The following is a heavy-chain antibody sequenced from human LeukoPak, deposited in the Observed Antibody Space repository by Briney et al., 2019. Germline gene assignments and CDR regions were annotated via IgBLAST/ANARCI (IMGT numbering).Heavy chain of an antibody. V-gene: IGHV1-46*01. CDR1: GYTLTSNY. CDR3: ARDNSVRDEAWWFNP. D-gene: IGHD5-24*01. CDR2: ISPSGGSA. J-gene: IGHJ5*02. Sequence: ASVKVSCKAFGYTLTSNYMHWVRQAPGQGPEWMEVISPSGGSATYAQKFQGRVTLTRDMSTSTDYLELSSLRSEDTAVYYCARDNSVRDEAWWFNPWGQGTLVTVSS.